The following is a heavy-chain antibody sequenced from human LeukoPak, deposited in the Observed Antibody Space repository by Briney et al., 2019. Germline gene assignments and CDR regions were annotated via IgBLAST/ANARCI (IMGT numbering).Heavy chain of an antibody. CDR3: ARDGAALDSGWYRLGYFDY. V-gene: IGHV3-7*01. D-gene: IGHD6-19*01. CDR1: GFTFSSYW. J-gene: IGHJ4*02. Sequence: PGGSLRLSCAASGFTFSSYWMSWVRQAPGKGLEWVANIKQDGSEKYYVDSVKGRFTISRDNAKNSLYLQMNSLRAEDTAVYYCARDGAALDSGWYRLGYFDYWGQGTLVTVSS. CDR2: IKQDGSEK.